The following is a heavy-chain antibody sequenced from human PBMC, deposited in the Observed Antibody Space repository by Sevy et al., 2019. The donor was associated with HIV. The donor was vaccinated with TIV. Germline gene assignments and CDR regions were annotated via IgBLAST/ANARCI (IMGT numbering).Heavy chain of an antibody. Sequence: ASVKVSCKGSGGTFSSYAISWVRQAPGQGLEWMGGIIPILRIANYAQKFQGRVTISADKSTSTAYMELSSLRSEDTAVYYCASSSYSSSSSPEYFQHWGQGTLVTVSS. V-gene: IGHV1-69*10. D-gene: IGHD6-6*01. CDR3: ASSSYSSSSSPEYFQH. CDR2: IIPILRIA. J-gene: IGHJ1*01. CDR1: GGTFSSYA.